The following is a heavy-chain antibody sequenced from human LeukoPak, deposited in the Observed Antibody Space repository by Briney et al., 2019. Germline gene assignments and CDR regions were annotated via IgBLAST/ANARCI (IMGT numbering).Heavy chain of an antibody. V-gene: IGHV3-23*01. CDR2: ISGSVGST. CDR1: GFTFSSYA. CDR3: AKGMLTVVPAAAFDY. Sequence: PGGSLRLSCAASGFTFSSYAMSWVRQAPGKGLERVSAISGSVGSTYYAASVKGRFTISRDNSKNTLYLQMNSRRAEDTAVYYCAKGMLTVVPAAAFDYWGQGTLVTVSS. D-gene: IGHD2-2*01. J-gene: IGHJ4*02.